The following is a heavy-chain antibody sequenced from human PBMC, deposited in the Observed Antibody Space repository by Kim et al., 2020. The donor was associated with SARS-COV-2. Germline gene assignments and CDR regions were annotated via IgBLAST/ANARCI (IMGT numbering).Heavy chain of an antibody. D-gene: IGHD4-17*01. V-gene: IGHV5-51*01. J-gene: IGHJ4*02. Sequence: RYSPSFQGQVTISADKSISTAYLQWSSLKASDTAMYYCARYTVTFYYFDYWGQGTLVTVSS. CDR3: ARYTVTFYYFDY.